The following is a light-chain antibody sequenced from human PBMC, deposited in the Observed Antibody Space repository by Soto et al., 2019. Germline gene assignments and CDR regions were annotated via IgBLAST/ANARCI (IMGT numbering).Light chain of an antibody. CDR1: SSDVGGYNY. CDR3: SSYTSSSTDVV. J-gene: IGLJ2*01. CDR2: DVS. Sequence: QSALTQHASVSGSPGQSITISCTGTSSDVGGYNYVSWYQQHPGKAPKLMIYDVSNRPSGVSNRFSGSKSGNTASLTISGLQADDEADYYCSSYTSSSTDVVFGGGTKLTVL. V-gene: IGLV2-14*01.